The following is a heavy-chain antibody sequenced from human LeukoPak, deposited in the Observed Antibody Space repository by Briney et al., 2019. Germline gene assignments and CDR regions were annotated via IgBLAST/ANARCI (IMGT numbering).Heavy chain of an antibody. D-gene: IGHD3-9*01. CDR2: ISWNSGSI. J-gene: IGHJ4*02. Sequence: GGSLRLSCAASGFTFDDYAMHWVRQAPGKGLEWVSGISWNSGSIGYADSVKGRFTISRDNAKNSLYLQMNSLRAEDTALYYCAKEKYGILTGYPGYFDYWGQGTLVTVSS. CDR1: GFTFDDYA. CDR3: AKEKYGILTGYPGYFDY. V-gene: IGHV3-9*01.